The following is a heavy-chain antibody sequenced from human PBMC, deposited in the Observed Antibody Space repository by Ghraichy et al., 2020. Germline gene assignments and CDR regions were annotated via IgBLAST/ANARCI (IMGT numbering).Heavy chain of an antibody. CDR1: GGSISSYY. CDR2: IYYSGST. V-gene: IGHV4-59*01. D-gene: IGHD4-17*01. CDR3: ARTTVTKPFDY. Sequence: GSLSLTCTVSGGSISSYYWSWIRQPPGKGLEWIGYIYYSGSTNYNPSLKSRVTISVDTSKNQFSLKLSSVTAADTAVYYCARTTVTKPFDYWGQGTLVTVSS. J-gene: IGHJ4*02.